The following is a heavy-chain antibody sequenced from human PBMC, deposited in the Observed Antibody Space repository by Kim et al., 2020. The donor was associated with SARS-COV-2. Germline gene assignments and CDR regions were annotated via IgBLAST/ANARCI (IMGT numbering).Heavy chain of an antibody. V-gene: IGHV4-34*01. CDR2: INHSGST. CDR1: GGSFSGYY. D-gene: IGHD6-13*01. J-gene: IGHJ2*01. Sequence: SETLSLTCAVYGGSFSGYYWSWIRQPPGKGLEWIGEINHSGSTNYNPSLKSRVTISVDTSKNQFSLKLSSVTAADTAVYYCARVKQLQSSSWSPGRRRYWYFDLWGRGTLVTVSS. CDR3: ARVKQLQSSSWSPGRRRYWYFDL.